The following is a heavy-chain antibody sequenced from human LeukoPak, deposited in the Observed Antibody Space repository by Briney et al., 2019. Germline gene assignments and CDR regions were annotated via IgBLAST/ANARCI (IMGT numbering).Heavy chain of an antibody. J-gene: IGHJ4*02. Sequence: SETLSLTCTVSGGFISTYYWSWIRQPPGKGLEWIGFISYSGSTYHNPSLKSRVTMSVDTSKNQFSLNLKSVTAADTAVYYCARDRYSYGFWGQGILVTVSS. CDR1: GGFISTYY. D-gene: IGHD5-18*01. CDR3: ARDRYSYGF. CDR2: ISYSGST. V-gene: IGHV4-59*01.